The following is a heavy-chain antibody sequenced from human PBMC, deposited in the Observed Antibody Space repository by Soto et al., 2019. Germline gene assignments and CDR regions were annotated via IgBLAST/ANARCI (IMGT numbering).Heavy chain of an antibody. J-gene: IGHJ4*02. CDR3: GRHRNAYCGYPRATEY. CDR1: GDSFSSKW. V-gene: IGHV5-51*01. D-gene: IGHD2-21*01. CDR2: IYTGDSDT. Sequence: GESLKLSCTASGDSFSSKWIGWVRQMPGKLLEWMGLIYTGDSDTRYSPSVQGQLTMSVDTSINTAYLRWSSLKASETAIYFCGRHRNAYCGYPRATEYWGQGTLVTVSS.